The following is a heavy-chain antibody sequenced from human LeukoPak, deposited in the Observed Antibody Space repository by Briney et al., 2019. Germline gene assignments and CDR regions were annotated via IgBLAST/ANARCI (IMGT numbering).Heavy chain of an antibody. D-gene: IGHD4-23*01. Sequence: PGGSLRLSCAASGFTFSSYGMHWVRQAPGKGLEWVAVISYDGSNKYYADSVKGRFTISRDNSKNTLYLQMNSLRAEDTAVYYCAKDYRDYGGNSGLDYWGQGTLVTVSS. V-gene: IGHV3-30*18. J-gene: IGHJ4*02. CDR3: AKDYRDYGGNSGLDY. CDR2: ISYDGSNK. CDR1: GFTFSSYG.